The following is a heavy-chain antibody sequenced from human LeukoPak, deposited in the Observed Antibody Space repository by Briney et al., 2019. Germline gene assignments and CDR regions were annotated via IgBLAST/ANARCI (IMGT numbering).Heavy chain of an antibody. CDR1: GFTFSDYY. CDR3: ASLYDSTGFRFDY. V-gene: IGHV3-11*01. D-gene: IGHD3-22*01. Sequence: GGSLRLSCVVSGFTFSDYYMSWIRQTPGKGLEFISYISGSGDAIYYTDSVKGRFTISRDNAKNSLYLQLDSLSAEDTAVYYCASLYDSTGFRFDYWGQGALVTVSS. J-gene: IGHJ4*02. CDR2: ISGSGDAI.